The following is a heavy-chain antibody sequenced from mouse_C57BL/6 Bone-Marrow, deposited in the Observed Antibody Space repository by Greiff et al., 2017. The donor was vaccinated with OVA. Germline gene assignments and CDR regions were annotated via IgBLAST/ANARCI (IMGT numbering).Heavy chain of an antibody. CDR1: GYTFTDYY. V-gene: IGHV1-76*01. CDR2: IYPGSGNT. CDR3: ASYYASFAY. D-gene: IGHD1-1*02. J-gene: IGHJ3*01. Sequence: QVQLQQSGAELVRPGASVKLSCKASGYTFTDYYINWVKQRPGQGLEWIARIYPGSGNTYYNEKFKGKATLTAEKSSSTAYMQLSSLTSEDSAVYFCASYYASFAYWGQGTLVTVSA.